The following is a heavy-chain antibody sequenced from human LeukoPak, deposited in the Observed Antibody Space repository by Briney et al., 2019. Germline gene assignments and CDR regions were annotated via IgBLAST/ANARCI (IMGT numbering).Heavy chain of an antibody. CDR2: ISGSGGST. CDR3: AKEFGYSNSWNTEVGMDV. Sequence: PGGSLRLSCAASGFTFDNYRMSWVRQAPGKGLEWVSAISGSGGSTYYADSVKGRFTISRDNSKNTLYLQMNSLRAEDTAVYYCAKEFGYSNSWNTEVGMDVWGQGTTVTVSS. V-gene: IGHV3-23*01. CDR1: GFTFDNYR. J-gene: IGHJ6*02. D-gene: IGHD6-13*01.